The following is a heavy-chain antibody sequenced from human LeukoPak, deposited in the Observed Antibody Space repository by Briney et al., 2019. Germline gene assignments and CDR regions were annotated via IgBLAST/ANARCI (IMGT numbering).Heavy chain of an antibody. CDR1: GFTFSRYE. CDR2: ISSSGSTI. CDR3: AELGITMIGGV. J-gene: IGHJ6*04. D-gene: IGHD3-10*02. Sequence: GGSLRLSCAASGFTFSRYEMNWVRQAPRKGLEWVSYISSSGSTIYYADSVKGRFTISRDNAKNSLYLQMNSLRAEDTAVYYCAELGITMIGGVWGKGTTVTISS. V-gene: IGHV3-48*03.